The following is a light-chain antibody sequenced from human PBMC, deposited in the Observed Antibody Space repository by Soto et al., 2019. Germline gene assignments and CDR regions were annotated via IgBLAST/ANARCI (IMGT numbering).Light chain of an antibody. CDR2: EVS. V-gene: IGLV2-8*01. Sequence: QSALTQPPSASGSPGQSVTISCTGTSSDVGAYNRVSWYQHHPGKAPKLMIYEVSKRPSGVPDRFSGSKSGNTASLTVSGLQAEDEADYYCSSYTSTGTLIVFGGGTKLTVL. CDR1: SSDVGAYNR. J-gene: IGLJ2*01. CDR3: SSYTSTGTLIV.